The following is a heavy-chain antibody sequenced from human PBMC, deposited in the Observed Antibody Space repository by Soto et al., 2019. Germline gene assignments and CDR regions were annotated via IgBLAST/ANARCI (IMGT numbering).Heavy chain of an antibody. CDR1: GGSISSYY. CDR2: IYYSGST. Sequence: SETLSLTCTVSGGSISSYYWSWIRQPPGKGLEWIGYIYYSGSTNYNPSLKSRVTISVDTSKNQFSLKLSSVTAADTAVYYCARGEVPAAIFLFGSPYYMDVWGKGTTVTVSS. D-gene: IGHD2-2*01. CDR3: ARGEVPAAIFLFGSPYYMDV. V-gene: IGHV4-59*01. J-gene: IGHJ6*03.